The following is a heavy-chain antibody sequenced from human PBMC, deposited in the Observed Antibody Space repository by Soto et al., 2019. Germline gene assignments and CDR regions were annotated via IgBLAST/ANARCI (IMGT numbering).Heavy chain of an antibody. CDR1: VFAFSEYS. CDR2: ISGSSGVI. D-gene: IGHD3-10*01. J-gene: IGHJ5*02. Sequence: KTWGSLRISCASSVFAFSEYSMSWVRQAPGKGPEWVSYISGSSGVIYYVDSVKGRFTVSRDNAKNSLFLQMNSLRQEDTAVYYCAREEVRGIIRWFDPWGQGTRVTVSS. V-gene: IGHV3-21*06. CDR3: AREEVRGIIRWFDP.